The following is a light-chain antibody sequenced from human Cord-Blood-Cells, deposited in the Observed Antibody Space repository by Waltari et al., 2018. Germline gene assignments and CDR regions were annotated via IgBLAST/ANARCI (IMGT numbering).Light chain of an antibody. J-gene: IGLJ1*01. CDR1: SRDVGGYNY. CDR2: DVS. Sequence: QSALTQPASVSGSPGQSITIPCTGTSRDVGGYNYVSWYQQHPGKAPKLMIYDVSNRPSGVSNRFSGSKSGNTASLTISGLQAEDDADYYCSSYTSSRTRVFGTGTKVTVL. V-gene: IGLV2-14*01. CDR3: SSYTSSRTRV.